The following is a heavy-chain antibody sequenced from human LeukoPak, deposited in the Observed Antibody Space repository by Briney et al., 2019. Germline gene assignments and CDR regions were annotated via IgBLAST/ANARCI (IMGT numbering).Heavy chain of an antibody. CDR3: AKSTANVLNYYFDS. D-gene: IGHD2-8*01. CDR2: ISGSGGST. CDR1: GFTFSTYV. V-gene: IGHV3-23*01. Sequence: GGSLRLSCAASGFTFSTYVMRWVRQAPGKGLECVSAISGSGGSTSYADSVKGRFTISRDNSKNTLYLQMNSLRAEDTAIYYCAKSTANVLNYYFDSWGQGTLVTVSS. J-gene: IGHJ4*02.